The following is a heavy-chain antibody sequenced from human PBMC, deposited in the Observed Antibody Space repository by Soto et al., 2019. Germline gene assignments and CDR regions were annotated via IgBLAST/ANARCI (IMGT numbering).Heavy chain of an antibody. V-gene: IGHV3-30*18. J-gene: IGHJ6*02. D-gene: IGHD4-17*01. CDR3: AKVRYGDTSYYYYGMDV. CDR2: ISYDGSNK. CDR1: GFTFSSYG. Sequence: QVQLVESGGGVVQPGRSLRLSCAASGFTFSSYGMHWVRQAPGKGLEWVAVISYDGSNKYYADSVKGRFTISRDNSKNTLYLQMNSLRAEDTAVYYCAKVRYGDTSYYYYGMDVWGQGTTVTVSS.